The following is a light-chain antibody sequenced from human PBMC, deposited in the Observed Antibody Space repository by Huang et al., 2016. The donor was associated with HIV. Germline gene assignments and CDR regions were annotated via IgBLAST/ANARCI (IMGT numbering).Light chain of an antibody. V-gene: IGKV3-15*01. CDR3: HQYNDWPPEWS. Sequence: IVLTQSPATLSVSPGERATLSCRASQSLRNNLAWYQQRPGQAPRLLITGASNRAAGIPARFSGSGSDTEFTLTISSLQSGDFAIYYCHQYNDWPPEWSFAQGTRVDI. J-gene: IGKJ1*01. CDR1: QSLRNN. CDR2: GAS.